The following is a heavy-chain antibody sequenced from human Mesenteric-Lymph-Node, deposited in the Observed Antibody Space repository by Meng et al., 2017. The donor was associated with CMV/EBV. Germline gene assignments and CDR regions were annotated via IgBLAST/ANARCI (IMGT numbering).Heavy chain of an antibody. CDR1: FSSCT. J-gene: IGHJ5*02. D-gene: IGHD3-3*01. CDR2: IIPILGIA. CDR3: ARGVGDFWSGSTRGSWFDP. Sequence: FSSCTISWVRQAPGQGLEWMGRIIPILGIANYAQKFQGRVTITADKSTSTAYMELSSLRSEDTAVYYCARGVGDFWSGSTRGSWFDPWGQGTLVTVSS. V-gene: IGHV1-69*02.